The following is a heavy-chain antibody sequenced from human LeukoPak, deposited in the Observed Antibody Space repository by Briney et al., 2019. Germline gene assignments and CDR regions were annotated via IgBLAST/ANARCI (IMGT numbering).Heavy chain of an antibody. J-gene: IGHJ4*02. D-gene: IGHD3-22*01. V-gene: IGHV3-23*01. CDR2: MSGSGVSP. CDR1: GFTFSSYA. CDR3: AKANSPYYYDSSGYSTFDY. Sequence: GGSLRLSCAASGFTFSSYAMNWVRQAPGKGMEWVSGMSGSGVSPYYADSVKGRFTMSRDNSKNTLYLQMNSLRAEDTAVYYCAKANSPYYYDSSGYSTFDYWGQGTLVTVSS.